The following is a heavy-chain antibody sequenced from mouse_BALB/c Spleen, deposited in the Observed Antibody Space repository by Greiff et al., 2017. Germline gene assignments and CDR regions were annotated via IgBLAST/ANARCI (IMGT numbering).Heavy chain of an antibody. CDR1: GFSLTSYD. D-gene: IGHD1-1*01. J-gene: IGHJ3*01. CDR3: VRQDYYYGSSPFAY. Sequence: VKLVESGPGLVAPSQSLSITCTVSGFSLTSYDISWIRQPPGKGLEWLGVIWTGGGTNYNSAFMSRLSISKDNSKSQVFLKMNSLQTDDTAIYYCVRQDYYYGSSPFAYWGQGTLVTVSA. CDR2: IWTGGGT. V-gene: IGHV2-9-2*01.